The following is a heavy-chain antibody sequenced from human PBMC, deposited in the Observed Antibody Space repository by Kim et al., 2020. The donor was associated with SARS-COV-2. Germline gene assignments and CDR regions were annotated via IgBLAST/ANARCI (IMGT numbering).Heavy chain of an antibody. CDR3: ARGGMRIAGARSAFDI. Sequence: SETLSLTCGVSGSSITSVSSYWSWIRQRPGEGLEWVGSITYSGTTYYNPSLESRVAVSMDTSNNQVSLKLRSVTAADTAKYYCARGGMRIAGARSAFDIWGQGTMVTVSA. V-gene: IGHV4-31*11. J-gene: IGHJ3*02. D-gene: IGHD6-13*01. CDR1: GSSITSVSSY. CDR2: ITYSGTT.